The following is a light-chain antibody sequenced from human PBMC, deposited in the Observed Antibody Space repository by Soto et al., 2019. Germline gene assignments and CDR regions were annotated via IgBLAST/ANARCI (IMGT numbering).Light chain of an antibody. CDR3: HQFCYSPRT. V-gene: IGKV3-20*01. CDR2: ATS. CDR1: QTVNSAY. Sequence: EIVLTQSPGTLSLSPGETATLSCRASQTVNSAYLAWFQQRPGQAPRLLIFATSRRATDIPDRFSGSGSGTDFTLAIRSLEPEEFAVYYCHQFCYSPRTFGQGTKVE. J-gene: IGKJ1*01.